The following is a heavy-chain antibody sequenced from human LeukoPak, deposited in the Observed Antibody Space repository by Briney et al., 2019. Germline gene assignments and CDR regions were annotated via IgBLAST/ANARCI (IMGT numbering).Heavy chain of an antibody. CDR2: INPNSGRT. J-gene: IGHJ6*03. CDR1: RSTFTDYY. CDR3: ARGLPTASYYYMAV. D-gene: IGHD2-2*01. Sequence: ASVKVSCKTSRSTFTDYYIHWVRQAPGQGLEWMGRINPNSGRTNYAQNFQGRVTMTRDTSISTAYMELSRLRSDVTAVYYCARGLPTASYYYMAVWGKGTTVAVSS. V-gene: IGHV1-2*06.